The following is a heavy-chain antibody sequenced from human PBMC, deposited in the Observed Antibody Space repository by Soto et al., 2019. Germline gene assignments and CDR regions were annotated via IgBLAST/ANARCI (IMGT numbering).Heavy chain of an antibody. CDR3: ARSDGYNFNWLDS. D-gene: IGHD2-21*01. J-gene: IGHJ5*01. V-gene: IGHV1-8*01. CDR1: GYTFATYH. Sequence: QVQLVQSGAEVKTPGASVKVSCKASGYTFATYHIYWVRQAPGQGLEWMAWMNPNSGNTGYAQKFQGRLTMTRDTALSVAHMELSSLRNEDTAVYYCARSDGYNFNWLDSWGQGTLVTVSA. CDR2: MNPNSGNT.